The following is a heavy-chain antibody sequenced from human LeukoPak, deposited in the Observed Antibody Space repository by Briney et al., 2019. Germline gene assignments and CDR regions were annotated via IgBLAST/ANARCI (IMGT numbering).Heavy chain of an antibody. Sequence: KPSETLSLTCTVSGGSISSYYWIWIRQTPGKGLEWIGCINYSGNTDYSPSLKSRLTISVDTSKNQFSLRLRSVTAADTAVYYCARSSGWSFFDCWGQGSLVTVS. CDR2: INYSGNT. CDR1: GGSISSYY. D-gene: IGHD6-19*01. V-gene: IGHV4-59*01. CDR3: ARSSGWSFFDC. J-gene: IGHJ4*02.